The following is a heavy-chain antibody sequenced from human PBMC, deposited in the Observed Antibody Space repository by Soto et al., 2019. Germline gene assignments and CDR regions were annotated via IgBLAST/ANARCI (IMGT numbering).Heavy chain of an antibody. J-gene: IGHJ6*02. D-gene: IGHD5-12*01. Sequence: LRLSCRVSGFTFNNSGMHWVRQAPGKGLEWMAVISYDGSDKYYADSVKGRVIISRDNSKDTLNLEMNSLRAEDTAIYYCVKDRVPGAYGNYYGMDVWGQGTTVTVSS. V-gene: IGHV3-30*18. CDR2: ISYDGSDK. CDR3: VKDRVPGAYGNYYGMDV. CDR1: GFTFNNSG.